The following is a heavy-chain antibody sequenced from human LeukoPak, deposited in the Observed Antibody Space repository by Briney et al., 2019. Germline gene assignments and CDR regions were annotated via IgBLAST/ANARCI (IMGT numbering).Heavy chain of an antibody. Sequence: SETLSLTCTVSGGSISSSSYYWGWIRQPPGKGLEWIGSIYYSGSTYYNPSLKSRVTISVDTSKNQFSLKLSSVTAADTAVYYCARTAIRPYYDILTGFSLPPYWGQGTQVTVSS. CDR2: IYYSGST. J-gene: IGHJ4*02. CDR1: GGSISSSSYY. CDR3: ARTAIRPYYDILTGFSLPPY. D-gene: IGHD3-9*01. V-gene: IGHV4-39*01.